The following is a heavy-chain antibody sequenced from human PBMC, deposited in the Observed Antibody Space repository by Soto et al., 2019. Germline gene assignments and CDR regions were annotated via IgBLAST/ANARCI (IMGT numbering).Heavy chain of an antibody. D-gene: IGHD3-22*01. CDR3: AGGLEDYYDSSGYSRFDY. J-gene: IGHJ4*02. V-gene: IGHV1-58*01. CDR2: IAVGSGNT. Sequence: SVKVSCKASGCTFTSSAVQWVRQARGQRLEWIGWIAVGSGNTNYAQKFQERVTITRDMSTSTAYMELSSLRSEDTAVYYCAGGLEDYYDSSGYSRFDYWGQGTLVTVSS. CDR1: GCTFTSSA.